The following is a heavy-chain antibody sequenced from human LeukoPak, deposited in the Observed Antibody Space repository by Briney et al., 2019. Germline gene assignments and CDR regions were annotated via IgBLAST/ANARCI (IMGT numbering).Heavy chain of an antibody. CDR1: GYTFTSYG. J-gene: IGHJ6*02. V-gene: IGHV1-18*01. Sequence: ASVKVSCKASGYTFTSYGISWMRQAPGQGLEWMGWISAYNGNTNYAQKLQGRVTMTTDTSTSTAYMGLRSLRSDDTAVYYCVFGESYYGMDVWGQGTTVTVSS. CDR3: VFGESYYGMDV. D-gene: IGHD3-3*01. CDR2: ISAYNGNT.